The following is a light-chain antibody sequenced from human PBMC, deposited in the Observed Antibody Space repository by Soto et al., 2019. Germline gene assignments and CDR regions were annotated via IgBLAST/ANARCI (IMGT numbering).Light chain of an antibody. CDR1: QGISSY. Sequence: IQLTQSPSSLSASVGDRVTITCRASQGISSYLAWYQQKPGKAPKLLIYAASTLQSGVPSRFSGSGSGTDFTLTISSLQPEDFATYCCHHLPIFGGGTKVDIK. CDR3: HHLPI. CDR2: AAS. V-gene: IGKV1-9*01. J-gene: IGKJ4*01.